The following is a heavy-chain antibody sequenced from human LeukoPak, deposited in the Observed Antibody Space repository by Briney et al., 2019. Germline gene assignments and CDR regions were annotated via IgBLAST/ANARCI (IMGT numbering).Heavy chain of an antibody. V-gene: IGHV3-49*03. CDR3: TRDGYDRDNFDY. CDR2: IRSKAYGGTT. CDR1: GFTFGDYA. J-gene: IGHJ4*02. D-gene: IGHD5-12*01. Sequence: GGSLRLSCTASGFTFGDYAMSWFRQAPGKGLEWGGFIRSKAYGGTTEYAASVKGRFTISRDDSKSIAYLQMNSLKTEDTAVYYCTRDGYDRDNFDYWGQGTLVTVSS.